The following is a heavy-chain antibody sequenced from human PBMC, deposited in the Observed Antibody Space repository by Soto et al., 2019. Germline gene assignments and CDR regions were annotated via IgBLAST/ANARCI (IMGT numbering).Heavy chain of an antibody. V-gene: IGHV5-10-1*01. D-gene: IGHD3-22*01. CDR1: GYSFTSDW. Sequence: RGESLKISCKGSGYSFTSDWISWVRQMPGKGLEWMGRIDPSDSYTNYSPSFQGHVTISADKSISTAYLQWSSLKASDTAMYYCARSGGEYYDSSGYYYAQRYWGQGTLVTVSS. CDR2: IDPSDSYT. J-gene: IGHJ4*02. CDR3: ARSGGEYYDSSGYYYAQRY.